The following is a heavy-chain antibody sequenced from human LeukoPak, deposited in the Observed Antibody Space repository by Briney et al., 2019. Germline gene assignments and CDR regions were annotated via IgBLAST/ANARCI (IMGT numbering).Heavy chain of an antibody. J-gene: IGHJ4*02. CDR1: GFTSSSYE. CDR3: ARDSRFRNYYDSSGHDY. D-gene: IGHD3-22*01. Sequence: PGGSLRLSCAASGFTSSSYEMNWVRQAPGKGLEWVSYISSSGSTRYYADSVKGRFTISRDNAKNSLYLQMNSLRAEDTAVYYCARDSRFRNYYDSSGHDYWGQGTLVTVSS. V-gene: IGHV3-48*03. CDR2: ISSSGSTR.